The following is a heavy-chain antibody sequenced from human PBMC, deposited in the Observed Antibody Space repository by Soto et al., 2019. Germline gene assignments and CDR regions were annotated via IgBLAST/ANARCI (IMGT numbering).Heavy chain of an antibody. J-gene: IGHJ6*04. CDR3: ARTPSPPKYGWDV. CDR1: GYTFTGYY. V-gene: IGHV1-2*04. Sequence: ASVKVSCKASGYTFTGYYMHWVRQAPGQGLEWMGWINPNSGGTNYAQKFQGWVTMTRDTSISTAYMELSRLRSDDTAVYYCARTPSPPKYGWDVWGKGPTVTVPS. D-gene: IGHD2-15*01. CDR2: INPNSGGT.